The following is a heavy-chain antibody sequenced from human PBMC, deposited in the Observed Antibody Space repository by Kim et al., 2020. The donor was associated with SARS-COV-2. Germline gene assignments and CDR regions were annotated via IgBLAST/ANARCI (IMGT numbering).Heavy chain of an antibody. CDR1: GFTFISYG. CDR3: ARGGYCGGDCYPGSLGDYYDGMDV. CDR2: MSYDGSNK. Sequence: GGSLRLSCAASGFTFISYGMHWVRQAPGKGLEWVAVMSYDGSNKYYADSVKGRVSISRDNSNNTLYLQMNSRRAEDTAVYYCARGGYCGGDCYPGSLGDYYDGMDVWGQGSTVTVSS. D-gene: IGHD2-21*02. J-gene: IGHJ6*02. V-gene: IGHV3-33*05.